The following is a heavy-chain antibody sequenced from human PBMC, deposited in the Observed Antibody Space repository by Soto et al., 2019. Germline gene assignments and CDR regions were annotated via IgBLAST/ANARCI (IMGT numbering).Heavy chain of an antibody. V-gene: IGHV1-46*01. J-gene: IGHJ6*02. D-gene: IGHD2-2*01. CDR2: INPSGGST. CDR1: GYTFTSYY. CDR3: ARGAPFPGISTSPERHMDV. Sequence: GASVKVSCKASGYTFTSYYMHWVRQAPGQGLEWMGIINPSGGSTSYAQKFQGRVTMTRDTSTSTVYMELSSLRSEDTAVYYCARGAPFPGISTSPERHMDVWGQGTTVTVSS.